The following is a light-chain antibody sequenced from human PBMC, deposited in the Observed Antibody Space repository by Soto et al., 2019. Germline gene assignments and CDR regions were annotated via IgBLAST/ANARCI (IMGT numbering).Light chain of an antibody. J-gene: IGKJ1*01. CDR2: AAS. CDR1: QSISNH. CDR3: QQGYSRPPT. Sequence: DTQMTLSPPSLSASVEDRVIITCRASQSISNHLNWDQQKPGKARKLLIFAASSLHSGVASRLSGSRSGPDFSLTISSLQPEDFATYYCQQGYSRPPTLGQGTKVEIK. V-gene: IGKV1-39*01.